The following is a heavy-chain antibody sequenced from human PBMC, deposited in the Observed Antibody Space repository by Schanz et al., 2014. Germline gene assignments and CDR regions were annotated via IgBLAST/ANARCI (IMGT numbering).Heavy chain of an antibody. CDR3: ARRVVPATMGLYFDL. D-gene: IGHD2-21*01. Sequence: QVQLQESGPGLVKPSETLSLMCTVSGGSMDTHYWGWIRQPPGKGLEWIAFIYSSGIANYNPSLGGGATKPGERPKTQSPLGLPSGPAADTATYYCARRVVPATMGLYFDLWGQGTLVTVSS. J-gene: IGHJ4*02. CDR2: IYSSGIA. V-gene: IGHV4-4*08. CDR1: GGSMDTHY.